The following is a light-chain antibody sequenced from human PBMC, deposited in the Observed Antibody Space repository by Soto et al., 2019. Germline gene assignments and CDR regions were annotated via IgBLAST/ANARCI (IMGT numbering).Light chain of an antibody. CDR3: QTWGTPV. V-gene: IGLV4-69*01. Sequence: QLVLTQSPSASASLGASVKLICTLSSGHSSYAIAWHQQQPEKGPRYLMKLNSDGSHSKGDGIPDRFSGSSSGAERYLTISSLLSEDEADYYCQTWGTPVFGGGTKLTVL. CDR2: LNSDGSH. J-gene: IGLJ2*01. CDR1: SGHSSYA.